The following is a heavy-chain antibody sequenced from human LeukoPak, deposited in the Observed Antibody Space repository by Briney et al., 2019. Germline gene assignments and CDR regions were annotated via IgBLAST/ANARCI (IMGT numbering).Heavy chain of an antibody. CDR3: ARDRFGRTGHFDY. D-gene: IGHD3/OR15-3a*01. CDR2: INPNSGVT. Sequence: APVKVSCKASGYTFTVYYIHWVRQAPGQGLEWMGWINPNSGVTNYAQKFQGRVTMTRDTSISTAYMELSRLRSDDTAVYYCARDRFGRTGHFDYRGQGTLVTVSS. CDR1: GYTFTVYY. V-gene: IGHV1-2*02. J-gene: IGHJ4*02.